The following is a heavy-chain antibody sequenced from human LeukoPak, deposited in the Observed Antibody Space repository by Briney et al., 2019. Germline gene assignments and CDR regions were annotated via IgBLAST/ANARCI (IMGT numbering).Heavy chain of an antibody. D-gene: IGHD5-24*01. CDR2: MNPNSGNT. CDR3: ARGRAEMATWPYYYYYMDV. CDR1: GYTFTSYD. Sequence: ASVKVSWKASGYTFTSYDINWVRQATGQGLEWMGWMNPNSGNTGYAQKFQGRVTMTRNTSISTAYMELSSLRSEDTAVYYCARGRAEMATWPYYYYYMDVWGKGTTVTVSS. J-gene: IGHJ6*03. V-gene: IGHV1-8*01.